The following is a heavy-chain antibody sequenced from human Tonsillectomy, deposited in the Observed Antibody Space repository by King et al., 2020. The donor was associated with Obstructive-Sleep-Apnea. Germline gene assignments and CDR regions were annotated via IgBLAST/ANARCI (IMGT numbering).Heavy chain of an antibody. CDR1: GVSIASGGSY. J-gene: IGHJ6*02. D-gene: IGHD5-12*01. V-gene: IGHV4-31*03. CDR2: IYSRGSA. CDR3: ARSGTFYSGYSGLDV. Sequence: QLQESGPGLVKPSETLSLTCTVSGVSIASGGSYWTWIRQQPGKGLEWIGYIYSRGSAYRNPSLSSRVTIAVDSSKNQFSLKLRSVTAADTAGYYCARSGTFYSGYSGLDVWGQGTTVTVS.